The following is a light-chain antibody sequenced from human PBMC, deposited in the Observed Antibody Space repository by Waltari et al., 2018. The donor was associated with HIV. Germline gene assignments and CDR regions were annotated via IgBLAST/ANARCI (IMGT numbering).Light chain of an antibody. CDR3: QQYGSSTGT. V-gene: IGKV3-20*01. Sequence: EIVLTQSPGTLSLSPGERATLSCRASQSVSSSYLAWYQQKPGQAPRLLMYGASSRATGIPDRFSGSGSGTDFTLTISRLEPEDFAVYYCQQYGSSTGTFGLGTKLEIK. CDR1: QSVSSSY. J-gene: IGKJ2*02. CDR2: GAS.